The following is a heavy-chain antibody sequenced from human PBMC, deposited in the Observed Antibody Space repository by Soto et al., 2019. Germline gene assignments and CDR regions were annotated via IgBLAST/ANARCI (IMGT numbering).Heavy chain of an antibody. CDR3: TKVTYSRYDDRGWLDP. CDR1: GFTFSNAW. J-gene: IGHJ5*02. CDR2: IKSKTDGGTT. Sequence: GGSLRLSCAASGFTFSNAWMSWVRQAPGKGLEWVGRIKSKTDGGTTDYAAPVKGRFTISRDDSKNTLYLQMNSLKTEDTAVYYCTKVTYSRYDDRGWLDPWGQGTLVTVYS. V-gene: IGHV3-15*01. D-gene: IGHD5-12*01.